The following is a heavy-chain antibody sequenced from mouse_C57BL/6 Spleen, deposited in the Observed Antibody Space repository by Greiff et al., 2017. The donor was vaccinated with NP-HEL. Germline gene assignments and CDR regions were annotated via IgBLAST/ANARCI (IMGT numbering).Heavy chain of an antibody. V-gene: IGHV1-64*01. CDR2: IHPNSGST. J-gene: IGHJ1*03. CDR3: ARLDYGSSYEYFDV. CDR1: GYTFTSYW. Sequence: QVQLQQPGAELVKPGASVKLSCKASGYTFTSYWMHWVKQRPGQGLEWIGMIHPNSGSTNYNEKFKSKATLTVDTSSSTAYMQLSSLTSEDSAVYYCARLDYGSSYEYFDVWGTGTTVTVAS. D-gene: IGHD1-1*01.